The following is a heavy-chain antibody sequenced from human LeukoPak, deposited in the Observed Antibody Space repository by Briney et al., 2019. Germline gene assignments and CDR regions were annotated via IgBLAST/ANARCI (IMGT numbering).Heavy chain of an antibody. J-gene: IGHJ4*02. D-gene: IGHD6-19*01. CDR3: ARESSVGDSSGWIDY. CDR1: GFTFSSYS. Sequence: GGSLRLSCAASGFTFSSYSMNWVRQAPGKGLEWVSSISSSGSYIYYADSVKGRFTISRDNAKNSLYLQMNSLRAEDTAVYYCARESSVGDSSGWIDYWGQGTLVTVSS. V-gene: IGHV3-21*01. CDR2: ISSSGSYI.